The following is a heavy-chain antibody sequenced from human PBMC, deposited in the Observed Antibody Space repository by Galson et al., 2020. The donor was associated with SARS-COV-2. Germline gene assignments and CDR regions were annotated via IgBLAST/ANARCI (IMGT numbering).Heavy chain of an antibody. J-gene: IGHJ6*03. CDR1: GGTFIPSA. Sequence: SVKVSCQASGGTFIPSALSWVRQAPGQGLEWMGGIIPIFGAAHYAQKFQGRVTITADESTSTAYMELSSLRSEDTAVYYCARSYGWGTGAAARPYYYYHMDVWGKGTTVTVSS. D-gene: IGHD6-13*01. CDR2: IIPIFGAA. V-gene: IGHV1-69*13. CDR3: ARSYGWGTGAAARPYYYYHMDV.